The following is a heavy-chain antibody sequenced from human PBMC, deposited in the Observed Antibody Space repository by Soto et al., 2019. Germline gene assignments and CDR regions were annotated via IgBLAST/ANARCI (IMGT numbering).Heavy chain of an antibody. Sequence: EVQLLDSGGALVQPGGSLRLSCAASTFTLSSYVMNWVRQAPGKGLEWVSGIGGSGTNTYYADSVKGRFTISRDNSKNTMYLQMNSLRAEDTAIYFCAKGWLDFWGQGTLVTVS. CDR1: TFTLSSYV. CDR2: IGGSGTNT. J-gene: IGHJ5*01. V-gene: IGHV3-23*01. CDR3: AKGWLDF.